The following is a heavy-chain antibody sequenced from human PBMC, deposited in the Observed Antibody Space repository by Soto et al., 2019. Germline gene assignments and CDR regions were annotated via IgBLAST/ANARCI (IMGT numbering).Heavy chain of an antibody. CDR2: IFSSGST. CDR3: ARDQGVVVTADNWFDP. J-gene: IGHJ5*02. CDR1: GGSITDYS. V-gene: IGHV4-4*07. Sequence: SETLSLTGTVSGGSITDYSWVWIRQRAGKGLEWIGRIFSSGSTNYNPSLKGRITMSLDTSKNQFSLKLNSATATDTAVYFCARDQGVVVTADNWFDPWGQGILVTVSS. D-gene: IGHD2-21*02.